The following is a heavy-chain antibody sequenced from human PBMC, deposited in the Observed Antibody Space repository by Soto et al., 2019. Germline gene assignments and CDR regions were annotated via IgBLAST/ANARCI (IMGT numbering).Heavy chain of an antibody. CDR2: IYYSGTT. CDR1: SASISSSSYT. CDR3: ARLGGYCSSTSCYGYYGMDV. D-gene: IGHD2-2*01. V-gene: IGHV4-39*01. J-gene: IGHJ6*02. Sequence: SETLSLTCTVSSASISSSSYTWGWIRQPPGKGLEWIGSIYYSGTTYYNPSLSSRVTVSVDTSKNQFSLKVTSVTAADMAVYYCARLGGYCSSTSCYGYYGMDVWGQGTTVTVSS.